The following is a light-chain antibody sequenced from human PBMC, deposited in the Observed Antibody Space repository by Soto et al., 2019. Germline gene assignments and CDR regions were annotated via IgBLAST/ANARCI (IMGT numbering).Light chain of an antibody. V-gene: IGKV3-20*01. CDR2: ATS. CDR1: HTVSSSY. CDR3: QHLGA. J-gene: IGKJ1*01. Sequence: EIVLTQSPGTLSLSPGERATLSCRASHTVSSSYLAWYQQKPGQSPRLLIYATSSRPTGIADRFSGSGSGTDFTRTIDRHETDDFAVYCCQHLGAFGQGTKVEIK.